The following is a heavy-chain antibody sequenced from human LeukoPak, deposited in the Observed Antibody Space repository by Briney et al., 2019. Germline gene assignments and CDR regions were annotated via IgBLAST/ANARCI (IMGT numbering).Heavy chain of an antibody. D-gene: IGHD6-13*01. CDR3: ARLSSSWYQDWYFDL. J-gene: IGHJ2*01. CDR2: INPNSGGT. CDR1: GYTFTGYY. Sequence: ASVKVSCKASGYTFTGYYMHWVRQAPGQGLEWMGWINPNSGGTNYAQKFQGRVTMTRDTSISTAYMVLSRLRSDDTAVYYCARLSSSWYQDWYFDLWGRGTLVTVSS. V-gene: IGHV1-2*02.